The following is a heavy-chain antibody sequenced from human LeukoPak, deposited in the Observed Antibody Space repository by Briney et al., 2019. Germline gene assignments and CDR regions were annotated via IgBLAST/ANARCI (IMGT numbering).Heavy chain of an antibody. CDR2: LYTSGTT. D-gene: IGHD3-16*01. V-gene: IGHV4-4*07. CDR1: AGSISSYF. CDR3: AREDSGVWRAFDV. J-gene: IGHJ3*01. Sequence: SETLSLTCTVSAGSISSYFWSWVRQPAGKGLEWIGRLYTSGTTNYNPSLKGRLTMSLDTSRNPFSLNLTSVTAADTAMYYCAREDSGVWRAFDVWGQGTMVTVSS.